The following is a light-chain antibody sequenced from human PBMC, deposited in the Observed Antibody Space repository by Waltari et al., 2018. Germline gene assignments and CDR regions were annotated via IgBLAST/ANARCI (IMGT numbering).Light chain of an antibody. Sequence: AIQLTQSPSSLSASIGDRVTISCRASQGIRSGLAWYQQKPGQPPKLLIYDASTSDSGVPSRFSGSGSGTDFTLTISSLQPEDFATYYCQQCLTYPQAFGQGTKVEIK. V-gene: IGKV1-13*02. J-gene: IGKJ1*01. CDR3: QQCLTYPQA. CDR1: QGIRSG. CDR2: DAS.